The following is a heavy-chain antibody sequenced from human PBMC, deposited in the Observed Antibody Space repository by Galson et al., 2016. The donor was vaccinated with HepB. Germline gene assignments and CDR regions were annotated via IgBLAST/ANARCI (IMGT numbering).Heavy chain of an antibody. CDR1: GYSFTSDG. Sequence: SVKVSCKASGYSFTSDGISWVRQAPGQGLEWMGWTSPYNGNSSYAQKFQGRVTMTTDTSTNTAYMELRSLRSDDTAVYYCAREGVCSDGSCYSGFDYWGQGTPVTVSS. D-gene: IGHD2-15*01. V-gene: IGHV1-18*04. CDR2: TSPYNGNS. CDR3: AREGVCSDGSCYSGFDY. J-gene: IGHJ4*02.